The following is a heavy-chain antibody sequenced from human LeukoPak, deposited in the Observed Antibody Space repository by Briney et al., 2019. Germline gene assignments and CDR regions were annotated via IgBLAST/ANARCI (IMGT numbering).Heavy chain of an antibody. CDR2: INNSVGKK. Sequence: GGSLRLSCVASGFMFSDSWTSWVRPAQGKGLEWVGDINNSVGKKDYVDSVRGRFTISRDNAKNSVYLQMDSLRAEDTAVYYCATYTNWVSGDVWGQGTTVSVSS. D-gene: IGHD3-16*01. CDR3: ATYTNWVSGDV. V-gene: IGHV3-7*01. J-gene: IGHJ6*02. CDR1: GFMFSDSW.